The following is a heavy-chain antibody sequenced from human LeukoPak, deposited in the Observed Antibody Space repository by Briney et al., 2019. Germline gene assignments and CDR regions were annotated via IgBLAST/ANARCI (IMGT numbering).Heavy chain of an antibody. Sequence: ASVKVSCKASGYTFNKHGTTWVRQAPGQGLEWMGWISAYNGDTKYGQKFQGRVTLLTDTSASTAYMELRSLRSDDTAVYYCARDPSNTSGWSPYFDYWGQGALVTVST. CDR1: GYTFNKHG. J-gene: IGHJ4*02. CDR2: ISAYNGDT. D-gene: IGHD6-19*01. V-gene: IGHV1-18*04. CDR3: ARDPSNTSGWSPYFDY.